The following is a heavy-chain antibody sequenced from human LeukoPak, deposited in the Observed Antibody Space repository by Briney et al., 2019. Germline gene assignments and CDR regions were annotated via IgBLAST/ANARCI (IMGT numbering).Heavy chain of an antibody. V-gene: IGHV3-23*01. CDR3: AKDEVVPAAMGAFDI. D-gene: IGHD2-2*01. Sequence: GGSLRLSCAASGFTFSGYAMSWVRQAPGKGLEWVSAISGSGGSIYYADSVKGRFTISRDNSKNTLYLQMNSLRAEDTAVYYCAKDEVVPAAMGAFDIWGQGTMVTVSS. J-gene: IGHJ3*02. CDR1: GFTFSGYA. CDR2: ISGSGGSI.